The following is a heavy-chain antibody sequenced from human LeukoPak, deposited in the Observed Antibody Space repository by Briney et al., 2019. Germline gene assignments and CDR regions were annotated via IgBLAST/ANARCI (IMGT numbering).Heavy chain of an antibody. D-gene: IGHD5-18*01. CDR2: ISYDGSNK. CDR3: ARDENVDTAISDY. V-gene: IGHV3-30-3*01. CDR1: GFTFSSYA. Sequence: QSGGSLRLSCAASGFTFSSYAMHWVRQAPGKGLEWVAVISYDGSNKYYADSVKGRFTISRDNSKNTLYLQMNSLRAEDTAVYYCARDENVDTAISDYWGQGTLVTVSS. J-gene: IGHJ4*02.